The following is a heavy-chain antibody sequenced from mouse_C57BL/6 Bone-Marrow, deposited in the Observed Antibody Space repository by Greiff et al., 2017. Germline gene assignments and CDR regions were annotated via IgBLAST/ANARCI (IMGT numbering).Heavy chain of an antibody. J-gene: IGHJ3*01. CDR3: TTSPLFSY. CDR2: IDPENGDT. Sequence: VQLKESGAELVRPGASVKLSCTASGFNIKDDYMHWVKQRPEQGLEWIGWIDPENGDTEYASKFQGKATITADTSSNTAYLQLSSLTSEDTAVYYCTTSPLFSYRGQRTLVTVSA. V-gene: IGHV14-4*01. CDR1: GFNIKDDY.